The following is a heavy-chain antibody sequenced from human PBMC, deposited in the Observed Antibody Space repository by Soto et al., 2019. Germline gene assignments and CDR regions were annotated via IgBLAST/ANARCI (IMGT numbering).Heavy chain of an antibody. Sequence: SGPTLVSPTQTLTLTCTFSGFSLSTSGVGVGWIRQPPGKALEWLALIYWNDDKRYSPSLKSRLTITKDTSKNQVVLTMTNMDPVDTATYYCALRPYYDFWSGYYTFDYWGQGTLVTVSS. D-gene: IGHD3-3*01. CDR2: IYWNDDK. J-gene: IGHJ4*02. CDR1: GFSLSTSGVG. CDR3: ALRPYYDFWSGYYTFDY. V-gene: IGHV2-5*01.